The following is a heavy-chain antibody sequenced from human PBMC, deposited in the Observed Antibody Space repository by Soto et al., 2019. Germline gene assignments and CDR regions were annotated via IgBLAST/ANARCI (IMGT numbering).Heavy chain of an antibody. CDR2: INHSGST. D-gene: IGHD6-13*01. CDR1: GGSFSGYY. J-gene: IGHJ6*02. V-gene: IGHV4-34*01. Sequence: SETLSLSCAVYGGSFSGYYWSWIRQPPGKGLEWIGEINHSGSTNYNPSLKSRVTISVDTSKNQFSLKLSSVTAADTAVYYCARFVAAAGTGYYYYGMDVWGQGTTVTVSS. CDR3: ARFVAAAGTGYYYYGMDV.